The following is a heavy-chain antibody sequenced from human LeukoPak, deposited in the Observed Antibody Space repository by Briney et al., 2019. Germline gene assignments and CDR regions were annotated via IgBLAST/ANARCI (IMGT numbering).Heavy chain of an antibody. J-gene: IGHJ4*02. V-gene: IGHV3-48*03. CDR3: ARDRYALYY. D-gene: IGHD2-2*01. CDR1: GFTFSSYE. Sequence: PGGSLRLSCAASGFTFSSYEMNCVRQAPGKGLEWVSYISSSDGSTIYYADSVKGRFTISRDNAKSSLYLQMDSLRAEDTAVYYCARDRYALYYWGQGALVTVSS. CDR2: ISSSDGSTI.